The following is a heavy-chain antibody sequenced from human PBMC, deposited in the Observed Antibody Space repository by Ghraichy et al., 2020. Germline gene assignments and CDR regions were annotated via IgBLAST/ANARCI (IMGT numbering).Heavy chain of an antibody. J-gene: IGHJ5*02. CDR3: ARERDTAMPGAFDP. CDR1: GFTFSSYG. CDR2: IWYDGSNK. V-gene: IGHV3-33*01. D-gene: IGHD5-18*01. Sequence: GGSLRLSCAASGFTFSSYGMHWVRQAPGKGLEWVAVIWYDGSNKYYADSVKGRFTISRDNSKNTLYLHMNSLRAEDTAVYYCARERDTAMPGAFDPWGQGTLVTVSS.